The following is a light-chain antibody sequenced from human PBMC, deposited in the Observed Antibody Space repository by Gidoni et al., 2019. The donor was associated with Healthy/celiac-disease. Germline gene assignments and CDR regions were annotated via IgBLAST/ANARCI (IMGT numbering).Light chain of an antibody. CDR3: EQYNSYPYT. CDR1: PSISSW. CDR2: KAS. J-gene: IGKJ2*01. V-gene: IGKV1-5*03. Sequence: DIQMTQSPSPLSASVGDRVNLNRRASPSISSWLDWYQQQPGKAPKLLIYKASSLESGGPSRCSGSGSGTEFTLTISSLQPDDLATYYCEQYNSYPYTFGQGTKLEIK.